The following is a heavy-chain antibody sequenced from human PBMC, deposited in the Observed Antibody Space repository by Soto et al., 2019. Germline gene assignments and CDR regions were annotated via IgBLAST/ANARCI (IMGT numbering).Heavy chain of an antibody. J-gene: IGHJ4*02. CDR1: GGSVTNSSYY. CDR2: VYYRGRS. CDR3: VRQRNTVITQAYFHY. D-gene: IGHD1-20*01. V-gene: IGHV4-39*01. Sequence: SETLSLTCTVSGGSVTNSSYYWGWIRQSPGKGLEWIGSVYYRGRSYSKSSVKSRVTISVDTSKNQFSLNLNSVTASDTAVYFCVRQRNTVITQAYFHYWGQGALVTVSS.